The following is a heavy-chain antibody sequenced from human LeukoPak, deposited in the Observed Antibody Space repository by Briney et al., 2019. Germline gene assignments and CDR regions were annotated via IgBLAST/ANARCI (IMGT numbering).Heavy chain of an antibody. CDR2: INSDGSST. CDR3: ARVWNSSGWYGPLFDP. V-gene: IGHV3-74*01. D-gene: IGHD6-19*01. CDR1: GFTFSSYW. Sequence: GGSLRLSCAASGFTFSSYWMHWVRQAPGKGLVWVSRINSDGSSTSYADSVKGRFTISRDNAKNTLYLQMNSLRAEDTAVYYCARVWNSSGWYGPLFDPWGQGTLVTVSS. J-gene: IGHJ5*02.